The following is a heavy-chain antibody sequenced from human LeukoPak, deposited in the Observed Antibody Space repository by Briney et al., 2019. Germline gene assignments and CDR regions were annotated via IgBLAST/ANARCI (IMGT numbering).Heavy chain of an antibody. CDR1: GFTFSRYS. CDR2: ISSSSTI. V-gene: IGHV3-48*04. CDR3: ARPGGFEY. Sequence: GGSLRLSCAASGFTFSRYSMNWVRQTPGKGLEWVSYISSSSTIYYADSVKGRFTISRDNAKNSLYLQMNSLRAEDTAVYYCARPGGFEYWGQGTLVTVSS. J-gene: IGHJ4*02. D-gene: IGHD4-23*01.